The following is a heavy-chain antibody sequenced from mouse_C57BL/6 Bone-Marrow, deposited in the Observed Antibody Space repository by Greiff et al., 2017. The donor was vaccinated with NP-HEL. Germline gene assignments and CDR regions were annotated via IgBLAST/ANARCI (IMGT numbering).Heavy chain of an antibody. V-gene: IGHV1-81*01. CDR3: AYYDGRFAY. CDR1: GYTFTSYG. CDR2: IYPRSGNT. J-gene: IGHJ3*01. D-gene: IGHD1-1*01. Sequence: VQLQQSGAELARPGASVKLSCKASGYTFTSYGISWVKQRTGQGLEWIGEIYPRSGNTYYNEKFKGKATLTANKSSSTAYIELRRLTSEDSAVYFFAYYDGRFAYWGQGTLVTVSA.